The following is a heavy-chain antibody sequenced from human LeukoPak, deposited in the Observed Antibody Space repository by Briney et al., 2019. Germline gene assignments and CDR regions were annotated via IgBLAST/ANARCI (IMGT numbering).Heavy chain of an antibody. CDR1: GGSVSDSSYY. J-gene: IGHJ4*02. D-gene: IGHD2-15*01. CDR2: IYYSGST. V-gene: IGHV4-39*07. Sequence: SETLSLTCTVSGGSVSDSSYYWGWIRQPPGMGLEWIGSIYYSGSTNYNPSLKSRVTISVDTSKNQFSLKLSSVTAADTAVYYCARGDGSFDYWGQGTLVTVSS. CDR3: ARGDGSFDY.